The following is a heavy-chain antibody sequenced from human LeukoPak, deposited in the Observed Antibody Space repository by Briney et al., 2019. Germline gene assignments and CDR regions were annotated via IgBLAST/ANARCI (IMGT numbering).Heavy chain of an antibody. J-gene: IGHJ4*02. D-gene: IGHD6-19*01. V-gene: IGHV3-23*01. CDR2: LDASAAPT. CDR1: GFNFSAYA. Sequence: QTGVSLRLSCAVSGFNFSAYAKSWVRQAPGEGLEWVSSLDASAAPTYYADSVKGRFTISRDNSKNSLYLQMNSLRAEDTAIYYCARDRGLGQWLDYWGQGTLVTVSS. CDR3: ARDRGLGQWLDY.